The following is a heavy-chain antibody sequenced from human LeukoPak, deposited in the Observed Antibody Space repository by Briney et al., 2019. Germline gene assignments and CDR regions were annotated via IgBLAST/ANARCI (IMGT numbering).Heavy chain of an antibody. CDR3: AKDLITMVRGSPMDV. V-gene: IGHV3-30*02. CDR2: LLYEGVYK. J-gene: IGHJ6*02. Sequence: TRGSLRVSCAPPRVTFSKDMTCTGCQAPGKGVEWVALLLYEGVYKYYADSVKGGFTISRADSRTTLYLQLSSLRAEDTAVYYCAKDLITMVRGSPMDVWGQGTTVTVSS. D-gene: IGHD3-10*01. CDR1: RVTFSKDMT.